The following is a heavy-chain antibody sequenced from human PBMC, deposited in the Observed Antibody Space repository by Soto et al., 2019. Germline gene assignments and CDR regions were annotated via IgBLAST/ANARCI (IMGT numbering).Heavy chain of an antibody. D-gene: IGHD3-10*01. Sequence: PGGSLRLSXAASGFTFSSYAMSWVRQAPGKGLEWVSAISGSGGSTYYADSVKGRFTISRDNSKNTLYLQMNSLRAEDTAVYYCAKGLRWSGINAEFDYWGQGTLVTVSS. V-gene: IGHV3-23*01. J-gene: IGHJ4*02. CDR2: ISGSGGST. CDR3: AKGLRWSGINAEFDY. CDR1: GFTFSSYA.